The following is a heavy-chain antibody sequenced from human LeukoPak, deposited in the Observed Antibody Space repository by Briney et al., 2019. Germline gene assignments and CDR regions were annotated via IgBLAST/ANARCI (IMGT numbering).Heavy chain of an antibody. CDR1: GGSISSYY. Sequence: PSETLSLTCTVSGGSISSYYWSWIRQPAGKGLEWIGRIYTSGSTNYNPSLKSRVTMSVDTSKNQFSLKLSSGTAADTAVYYCARGRYGSGSYYPYYYYYYGMDVWGQGTTVTVSS. CDR3: ARGRYGSGSYYPYYYYYYGMDV. J-gene: IGHJ6*02. CDR2: IYTSGST. V-gene: IGHV4-4*07. D-gene: IGHD3-10*01.